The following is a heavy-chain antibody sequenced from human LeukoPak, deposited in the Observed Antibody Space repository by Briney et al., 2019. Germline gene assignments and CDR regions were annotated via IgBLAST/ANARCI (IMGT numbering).Heavy chain of an antibody. V-gene: IGHV4-61*08. D-gene: IGHD5-18*01. Sequence: SETLSLTCTVSGGSISSGGYYWSWIRQHPGKGLEWIGYIYYSGSTNYNPSLKSRVTISVDTSKNQFSLELSSVTAADTAVYYCARERSGYSYGSFYFDYWGQGTLVTVSS. CDR1: GGSISSGGYY. CDR2: IYYSGST. J-gene: IGHJ4*02. CDR3: ARERSGYSYGSFYFDY.